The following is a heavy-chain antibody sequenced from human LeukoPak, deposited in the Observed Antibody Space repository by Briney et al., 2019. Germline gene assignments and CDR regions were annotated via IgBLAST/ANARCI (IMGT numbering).Heavy chain of an antibody. V-gene: IGHV3-53*01. D-gene: IGHD5-24*01. CDR2: IYGGGST. Sequence: GGSLRLSCAASGFTFSSYAMSWVRQAPGKGLEWVSVIYGGGSTYYADSVKGRFIISRDTSKNTLYLQMNSLRAEDTAVYYCAREGDGYQDYWGQGTLVTVSS. CDR1: GFTFSSYA. J-gene: IGHJ4*02. CDR3: AREGDGYQDY.